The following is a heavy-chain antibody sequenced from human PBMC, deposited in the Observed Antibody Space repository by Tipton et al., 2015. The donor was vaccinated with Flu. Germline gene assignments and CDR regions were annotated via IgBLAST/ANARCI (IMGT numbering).Heavy chain of an antibody. Sequence: LSLTCAASGFTFSSYAMSWVRQAPGEGLEWVSGNSGTGRTTYYADSVKGRFTISRDNSKNTLYLQMNSLTVEDTAVYYCAKTRDGSGGPYGMDVWGQGTTVTVSS. D-gene: IGHD2-15*01. J-gene: IGHJ6*02. CDR2: NSGTGRTT. V-gene: IGHV3-23*01. CDR3: AKTRDGSGGPYGMDV. CDR1: GFTFSSYA.